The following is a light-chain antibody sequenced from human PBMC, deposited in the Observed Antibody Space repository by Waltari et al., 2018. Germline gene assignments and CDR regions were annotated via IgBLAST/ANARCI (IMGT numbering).Light chain of an antibody. Sequence: QSALTQPASVSGSPGQSITISCTGTSSHVGGYNYVSLYQQHQGKAPKLRIYDVSKRPSGVANRFSGSKSGNTASLTISGLQAEDEADYYCSSYTSSSTPVVFGGGTKLTVL. CDR2: DVS. CDR3: SSYTSSSTPVV. CDR1: SSHVGGYNY. V-gene: IGLV2-14*01. J-gene: IGLJ2*01.